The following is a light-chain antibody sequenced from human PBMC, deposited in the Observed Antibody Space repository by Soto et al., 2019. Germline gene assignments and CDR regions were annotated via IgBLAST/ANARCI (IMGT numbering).Light chain of an antibody. CDR1: KLGDKY. Sequence: ELTQPPSVSVSPGQTASITCSGDKLGDKYACWYQQKPGQSPVLVIYQDSKRPSGIPERFSGSNSGNTATLTISGTQAMDEADYYCQAWDSSTVGYVFGTGTKLTVL. CDR2: QDS. V-gene: IGLV3-1*01. J-gene: IGLJ1*01. CDR3: QAWDSSTVGYV.